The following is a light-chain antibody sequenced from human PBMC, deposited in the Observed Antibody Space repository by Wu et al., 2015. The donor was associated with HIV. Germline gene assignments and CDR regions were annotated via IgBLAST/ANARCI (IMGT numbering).Light chain of an antibody. CDR1: QSVSNN. CDR3: HQYNNWPPWT. CDR2: DAS. J-gene: IGKJ1*01. V-gene: IGKV3-15*01. Sequence: EVLMTQSPATLSVSPGERATLSCRASQSVSNNVAWYQQKAGQAPRLLIYDASTRATGIPARFSGGGSGTEFTLTISSLQSEDFASYYCHQYNNWPPWTVGQGTKVEIK.